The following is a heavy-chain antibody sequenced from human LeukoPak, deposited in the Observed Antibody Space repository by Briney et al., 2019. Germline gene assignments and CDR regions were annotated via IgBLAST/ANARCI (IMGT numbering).Heavy chain of an antibody. D-gene: IGHD4-17*01. CDR1: GGSFSGYY. CDR3: AREGTTVTPSSAFDI. CDR2: INHSGST. V-gene: IGHV4-34*01. J-gene: IGHJ3*02. Sequence: SETLSLTCAVYGGSFSGYYWSWIRQPPGKGLEWIGEINHSGSTNYNPSLKSRVTISVDTSKNQFSLKLSSVTAADTAVYYCAREGTTVTPSSAFDIWGQGTMVTVSS.